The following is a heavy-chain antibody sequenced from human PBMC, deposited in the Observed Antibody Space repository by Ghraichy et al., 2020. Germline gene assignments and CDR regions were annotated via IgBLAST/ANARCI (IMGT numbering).Heavy chain of an antibody. CDR2: IYYSGST. J-gene: IGHJ6*02. Sequence: SETLSLTCTVSGGSISSYYWSWIRQPPGKGLEWIGYIYYSGSTNYNPSLKSRVTISVDTSKNQFSLKLSSVTAADTAVYYCARDRLWGNENYDILTGYYNYYYYYGMDVWGQGTTVTVSS. D-gene: IGHD3-9*01. V-gene: IGHV4-59*01. CDR1: GGSISSYY. CDR3: ARDRLWGNENYDILTGYYNYYYYYGMDV.